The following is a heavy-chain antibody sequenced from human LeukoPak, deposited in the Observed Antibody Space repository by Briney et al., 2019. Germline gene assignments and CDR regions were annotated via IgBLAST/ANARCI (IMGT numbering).Heavy chain of an antibody. D-gene: IGHD6-6*01. CDR1: GGSISNYY. J-gene: IGHJ4*02. CDR3: ARFQAPDKRQLDS. Sequence: SQTLSLTCTVSGGSISNYYWTWIRQPPGKGLEWVGYIDYSGSTNYNPSLKSRVTMSVDTSKNQFSLKLNSVTAADTAVYYCARFQAPDKRQLDSWGQGTLVTVSS. V-gene: IGHV4-59*01. CDR2: IDYSGST.